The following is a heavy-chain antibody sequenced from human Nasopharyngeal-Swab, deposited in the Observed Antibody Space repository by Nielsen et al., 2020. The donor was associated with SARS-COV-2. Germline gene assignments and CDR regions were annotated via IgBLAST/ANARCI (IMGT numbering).Heavy chain of an antibody. CDR1: GYTFTSYG. Sequence: ASVKVSCKASGYTFTSYGISWVRQAPGQGLEWMGWISAYNGNTNYAQKLQGRVTMTTDTSTSTAYMELRSLRSDDPAVYYCARVSCGGDCYPESFYGMDVWGQGTTVTVSS. D-gene: IGHD2-21*02. CDR3: ARVSCGGDCYPESFYGMDV. CDR2: ISAYNGNT. V-gene: IGHV1-18*01. J-gene: IGHJ6*02.